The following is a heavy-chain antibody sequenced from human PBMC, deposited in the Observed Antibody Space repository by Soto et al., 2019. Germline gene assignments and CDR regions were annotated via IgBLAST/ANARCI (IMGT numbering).Heavy chain of an antibody. CDR1: GASISSTNW. CDR3: TRTSVPHSYGMDV. CDR2: IHHSGST. Sequence: QVQLQESGPGLVKPSGTLSLTCAVSGASISSTNWWSWVRQPPGKGLEWIGEIHHSGSTNYIPSLKSRVTISVDKSKHQFSLRLSSVTAADTAVYYCTRTSVPHSYGMDVWGQGTTVTVSS. J-gene: IGHJ6*02. V-gene: IGHV4-4*02.